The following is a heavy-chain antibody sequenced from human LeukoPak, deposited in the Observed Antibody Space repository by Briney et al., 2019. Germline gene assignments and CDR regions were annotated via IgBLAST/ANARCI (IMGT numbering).Heavy chain of an antibody. J-gene: IGHJ4*02. CDR2: ISSSSSTI. V-gene: IGHV3-48*01. CDR1: GFTSSSYS. D-gene: IGHD6-6*01. CDR3: AREEYSSSSGEVY. Sequence: GGSLRLSCAASGFTSSSYSMNWVRQAPGKGLEWVSYISSSSSTIYYADSVKGRFTISRDNAKNSLYLQMNSLRAEDTAVYYCAREEYSSSSGEVYWGQGTLVTVSS.